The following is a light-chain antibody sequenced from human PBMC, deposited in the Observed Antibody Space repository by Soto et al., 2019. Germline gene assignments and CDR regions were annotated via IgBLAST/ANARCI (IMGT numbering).Light chain of an antibody. CDR2: DAS. CDR3: QQYGSSPLT. J-gene: IGKJ4*01. V-gene: IGKV3-20*01. CDR1: QSVRSNY. Sequence: EIVLTQSPGTLSLSPGERATLSCRASQSVRSNYLAWYQQKPGQAPRFLIYDASSRATGIPDRFSGSGSGTDFTLTISRLEPVDFAVYYCQQYGSSPLTFCGGTKVDIK.